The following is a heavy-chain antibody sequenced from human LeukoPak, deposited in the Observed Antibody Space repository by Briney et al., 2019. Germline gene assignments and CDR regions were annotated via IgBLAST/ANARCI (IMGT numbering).Heavy chain of an antibody. Sequence: SVKVSCEASGGTFSSYAISWVRQAPGQGLEWMGRIIPIFGTANYAQKFQGRVTITTDESTSTAYMELSSLRSEDTAVYYCARDTYSSSWYVPNYFDYWGQGTLVTVSS. V-gene: IGHV1-69*05. CDR3: ARDTYSSSWYVPNYFDY. J-gene: IGHJ4*02. CDR2: IIPIFGTA. D-gene: IGHD6-13*01. CDR1: GGTFSSYA.